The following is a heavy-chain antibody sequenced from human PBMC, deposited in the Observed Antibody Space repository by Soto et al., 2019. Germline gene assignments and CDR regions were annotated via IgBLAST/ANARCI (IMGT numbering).Heavy chain of an antibody. Sequence: GASVKVSCKASGYTFTSYAMHWVRQAPGQRLEWMGWINAGNGNTKYSQKFQGRVTITRDTSASTAYMELSSLRSEDTAVYYCARDRYYYDSSGYYYFDYWGQGTLVTVSS. CDR2: INAGNGNT. CDR3: ARDRYYYDSSGYYYFDY. V-gene: IGHV1-3*01. D-gene: IGHD3-22*01. J-gene: IGHJ4*02. CDR1: GYTFTSYA.